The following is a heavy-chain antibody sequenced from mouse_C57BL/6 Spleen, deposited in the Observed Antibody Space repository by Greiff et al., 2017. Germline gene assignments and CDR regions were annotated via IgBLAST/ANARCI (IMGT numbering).Heavy chain of an antibody. V-gene: IGHV5-17*01. CDR3: ARTTVVGEAMDY. D-gene: IGHD1-1*01. CDR2: ISSGSSTI. CDR1: GFTFSDYG. J-gene: IGHJ4*01. Sequence: DVQLVESGGGLVKPGGSLKLSCAASGFTFSDYGMHWVRQAPEKGLEWVAYISSGSSTIYYADTVKGRFTISRDNAKNTLFLQMTSLRSEDTAMYYCARTTVVGEAMDYWGQGTSVTVSS.